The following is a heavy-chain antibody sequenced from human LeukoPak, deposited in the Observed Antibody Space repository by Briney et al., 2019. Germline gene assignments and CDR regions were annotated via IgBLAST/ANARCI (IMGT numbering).Heavy chain of an antibody. V-gene: IGHV3-30-3*01. Sequence: GGSLRLSCAASGFTFSRYAMHWVRQPPGKGLEWVAVILYDGSNKYHADSVKGRFTISRDNSKNTVYLQMNSPRAEDTAPYYCAREAIVVERWFDPWGQGTLVTVSS. D-gene: IGHD3-22*01. J-gene: IGHJ5*02. CDR1: GFTFSRYA. CDR3: AREAIVVERWFDP. CDR2: ILYDGSNK.